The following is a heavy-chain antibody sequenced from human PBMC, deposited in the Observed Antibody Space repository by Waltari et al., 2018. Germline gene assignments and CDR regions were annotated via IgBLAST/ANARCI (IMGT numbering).Heavy chain of an antibody. D-gene: IGHD6-19*01. CDR3: AREKAHGAGY. CDR2: ISYDGSNK. J-gene: IGHJ4*02. V-gene: IGHV3-30-3*01. CDR1: GFTFSSYA. Sequence: QVQLVESGGGVVQPGSALRLSCAASGFTFSSYAMHWVRQAPGKGLEWVAVISYDGSNKYYADSVKGRFTISRDNSKNTLYLQMNSLRAEDTAVYYCAREKAHGAGYWGQGTLVTVSS.